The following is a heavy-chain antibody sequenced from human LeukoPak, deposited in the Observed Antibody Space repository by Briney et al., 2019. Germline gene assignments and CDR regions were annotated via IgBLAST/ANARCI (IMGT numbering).Heavy chain of an antibody. CDR3: ARMHCSGGSCYSVWYYFDY. D-gene: IGHD2-15*01. V-gene: IGHV3-74*01. Sequence: GGSLRLSCAASGFSFSFSSLWMHWVRQAPGEGLVWVSRINGAGSTTSYADSVKGRFTISRDNAKNTLYLQMNSLRAEDTAVYYCARMHCSGGSCYSVWYYFDYWGQGTLVTVSS. J-gene: IGHJ4*02. CDR1: GFSFSFSSLW. CDR2: INGAGSTT.